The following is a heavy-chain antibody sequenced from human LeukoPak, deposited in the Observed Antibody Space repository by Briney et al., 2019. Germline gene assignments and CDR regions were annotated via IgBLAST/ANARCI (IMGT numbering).Heavy chain of an antibody. J-gene: IGHJ1*01. V-gene: IGHV4-34*01. CDR2: INHSGST. CDR3: ARLATYCSGGSCYWSHEYFQH. CDR1: GGSFSGYY. Sequence: TSETLSLTCAVYGGSFSGYYWSWIRQPPGKGLEWIGEINHSGSTNYNPSLKSRVTMSVDTSKNQFSLKLSSVTAADTAVYYCARLATYCSGGSCYWSHEYFQHWGQGTLVTVSS. D-gene: IGHD2-15*01.